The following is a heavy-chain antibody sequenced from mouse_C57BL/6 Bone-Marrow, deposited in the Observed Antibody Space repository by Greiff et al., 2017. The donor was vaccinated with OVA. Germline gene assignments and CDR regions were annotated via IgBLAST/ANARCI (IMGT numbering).Heavy chain of an antibody. CDR2: VYPYHGGN. CDR3: ARGVGWLLLWLAY. CDR1: GFTFTDYY. Sequence: EVQLQQSGPVLVKPGPSVKISCKASGFTFTDYYMHWVKQSHGKSLEWIGLVYPYHGGNSSNQKFKGKATLTVDTSSSTAYMELNSRTSEDSAVYYCARGVGWLLLWLAYWGQGTLVTVSA. V-gene: IGHV1-36*01. J-gene: IGHJ3*01. D-gene: IGHD2-3*01.